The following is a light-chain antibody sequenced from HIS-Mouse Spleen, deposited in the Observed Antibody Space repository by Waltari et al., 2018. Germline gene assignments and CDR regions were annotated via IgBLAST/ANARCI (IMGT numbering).Light chain of an antibody. J-gene: IGKJ2*01. CDR1: QSVLYSSNNKNY. Sequence: DIVMTQSPDSLSVSRGERATINCKSSQSVLYSSNNKNYLAWYQQKPEQPPKLLIYWASTRESGVPDRFSGSGSGTDFTLTISSLQAEDVAVYYCQQYYSTPYTFGQGTKLEIK. CDR3: QQYYSTPYT. V-gene: IGKV4-1*01. CDR2: WAS.